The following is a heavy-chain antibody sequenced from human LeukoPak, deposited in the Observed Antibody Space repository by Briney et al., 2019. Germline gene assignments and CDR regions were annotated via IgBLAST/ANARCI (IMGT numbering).Heavy chain of an antibody. J-gene: IGHJ4*02. D-gene: IGHD3-22*01. CDR3: SYYYDSSGYVDY. CDR1: GFTFSDAW. V-gene: IGHV3-15*01. Sequence: PGGSLRLSCAASGFTFSDAWMNWVRQAPGKGLEWVGRIKSKADGGTIDYAAPVTGRFTISRDDSKNTVYMQMNSLKTEDTAVYYCSYYYDSSGYVDYWGQGTLVTVSS. CDR2: IKSKADGGTI.